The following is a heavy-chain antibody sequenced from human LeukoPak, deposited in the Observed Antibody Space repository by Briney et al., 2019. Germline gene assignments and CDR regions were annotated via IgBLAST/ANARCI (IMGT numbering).Heavy chain of an antibody. D-gene: IGHD5-18*01. CDR3: AKGLKTAVGPYMGYHYYMDV. J-gene: IGHJ6*03. CDR1: GFTFDDYA. Sequence: GGSLRLSCAASGFTFDDYAMHWVRQAPGKGLEWVSGISWNSGSIGYADSVKGRFTISRDNAKNSLYLQMISLRAEDTALYYCAKGLKTAVGPYMGYHYYMDVWGKGTTVTVSS. V-gene: IGHV3-9*01. CDR2: ISWNSGSI.